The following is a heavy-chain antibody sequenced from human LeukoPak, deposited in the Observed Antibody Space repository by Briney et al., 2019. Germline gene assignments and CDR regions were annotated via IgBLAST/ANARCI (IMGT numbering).Heavy chain of an antibody. V-gene: IGHV3-30*18. Sequence: GRSLRLSCAASGFTFSSYGMHWVRQAPGKGLEWVAVISYDGSNKYYADSVKGRFTISRDNSKNTLYLQMSSLRAEDTAVYYCAKGNMVRGVIITPLFDYWGQGTLVTASS. D-gene: IGHD3-10*01. CDR2: ISYDGSNK. CDR3: AKGNMVRGVIITPLFDY. CDR1: GFTFSSYG. J-gene: IGHJ4*02.